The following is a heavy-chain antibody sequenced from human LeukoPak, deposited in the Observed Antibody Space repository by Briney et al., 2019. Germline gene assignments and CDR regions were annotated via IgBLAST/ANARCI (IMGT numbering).Heavy chain of an antibody. Sequence: SETLSLTCTVSGGSISSGGYYWSWIRQHPGKGLEWIGYIYYSGSTNYNPSLKSRVTISVDTSKNQFSLKLSSVTAADTAVYYCARWAGGWYFVVSGFDYWAREPWSPSPQ. J-gene: IGHJ4*02. V-gene: IGHV4-31*03. CDR3: ARWAGGWYFVVSGFDY. CDR2: IYYSGST. D-gene: IGHD6-19*01. CDR1: GGSISSGGYY.